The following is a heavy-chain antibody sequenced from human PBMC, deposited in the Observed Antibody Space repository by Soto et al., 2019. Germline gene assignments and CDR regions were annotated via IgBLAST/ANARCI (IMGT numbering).Heavy chain of an antibody. J-gene: IGHJ4*02. V-gene: IGHV3-74*01. D-gene: IGHD3-10*01. CDR1: GFTFTDYW. Sequence: EVQLVESGGGLVQPGGSLRLSCAASGFTFTDYWLHWVRQAPGKGLVWVSRIKFDGITTNYAESVTGRFTISRDNAKNTVFLQITSLRAEDTGVYYFARGGRGTYYLDYWGQGTLGSVSA. CDR3: ARGGRGTYYLDY. CDR2: IKFDGITT.